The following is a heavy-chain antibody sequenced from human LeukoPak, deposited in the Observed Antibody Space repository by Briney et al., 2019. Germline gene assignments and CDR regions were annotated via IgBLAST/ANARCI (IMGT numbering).Heavy chain of an antibody. CDR3: AKDADGSGSSYNWFDP. CDR1: GFTVSGNH. V-gene: IGHV3-23*01. CDR2: ISGSGGST. J-gene: IGHJ5*02. D-gene: IGHD3-10*01. Sequence: GGSLRLSCAAPGFTVSGNHMSWVRKAPGKGLEWVSAISGSGGSTYYADSVKGRFTISRDNSKNTLYLQMNSLRAEDTAVYYCAKDADGSGSSYNWFDPWGQGTLVTVSS.